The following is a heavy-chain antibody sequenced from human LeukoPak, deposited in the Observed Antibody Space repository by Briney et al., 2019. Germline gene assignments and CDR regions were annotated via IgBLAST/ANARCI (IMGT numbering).Heavy chain of an antibody. J-gene: IGHJ4*02. CDR1: GFTFDDYA. D-gene: IGHD2-2*01. CDR3: AKDMGSSTSFPDD. V-gene: IGHV3-9*01. Sequence: GRSLRLSCAASGFTFDDYAMHWVRQAPGKGLEWVSGISWNSGSIGYADSVKGRFTISRDNAKNSLYLQMNSLRAEDTALYYYAKDMGSSTSFPDDWGQGTLVTVSS. CDR2: ISWNSGSI.